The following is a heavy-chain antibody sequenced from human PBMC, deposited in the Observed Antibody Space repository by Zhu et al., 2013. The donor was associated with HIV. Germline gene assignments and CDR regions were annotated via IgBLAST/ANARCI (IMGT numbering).Heavy chain of an antibody. V-gene: IGHV1-46*04. CDR1: GYAFSQLP. J-gene: IGHJ4*02. D-gene: IGHD3-22*01. CDR2: INPNGGST. CDR3: ARHYYHSSGYLDN. Sequence: QVQLLQSGAEVKKPGAPVTISCKVSGYAFSQLPDPLGCDQAPGQGLEWMGMINPNGGSTSFAQKLQGRVTMTGDTSISTAYMDLSRLRSDDTAIYYCARHYYHSSGYLDNWGQGTLVTVSS.